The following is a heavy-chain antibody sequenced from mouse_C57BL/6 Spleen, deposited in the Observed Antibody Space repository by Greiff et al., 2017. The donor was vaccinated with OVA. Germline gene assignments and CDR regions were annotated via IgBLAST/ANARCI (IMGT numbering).Heavy chain of an antibody. V-gene: IGHV1-50*01. D-gene: IGHD3-3*01. J-gene: IGHJ4*01. CDR3: ARRRASMDY. CDR2: IAPSDSYT. CDR1: GYTFTSYW. Sequence: VQLQQPGAELVKPGASVKLSCKASGYTFTSYWMQWVKQRPGQGLEWIGEIAPSDSYTNYTQKFKGKATLTVDTSSSTAYMQLSSLTSEDSAVYYCARRRASMDYWGQGTSVTVSS.